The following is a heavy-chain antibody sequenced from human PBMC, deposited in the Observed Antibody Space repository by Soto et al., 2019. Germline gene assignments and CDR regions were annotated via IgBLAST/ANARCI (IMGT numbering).Heavy chain of an antibody. D-gene: IGHD3-9*01. CDR2: IYHSGST. J-gene: IGHJ4*02. CDR3: ARSITFDWLFFDN. CDR1: GVSISRSNW. Sequence: PSETLSLTCAVSGVSISRSNWWSWVRQPPGKGLEWIGEIYHSGSTNYHPSLKSRVTISVDKSKNQFSLKLTSLTAADTAVYYCARSITFDWLFFDNGGQGTRVTVSS. V-gene: IGHV4-4*02.